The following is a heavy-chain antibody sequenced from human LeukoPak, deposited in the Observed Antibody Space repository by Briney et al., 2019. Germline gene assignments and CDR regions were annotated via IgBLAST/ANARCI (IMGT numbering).Heavy chain of an antibody. Sequence: SGTLSLTCAVSGDSISSSNWWSWVRQPPGKGLEWIGEIYHSGSTNYNPSLSSRVTISVDKSKNQFFLNLSSVTAADTAVYYCARKTYSGNRAFDFWGQGTMVTVSS. CDR1: GDSISSSNW. J-gene: IGHJ3*01. CDR2: IYHSGST. CDR3: ARKTYSGNRAFDF. D-gene: IGHD1-26*01. V-gene: IGHV4-4*02.